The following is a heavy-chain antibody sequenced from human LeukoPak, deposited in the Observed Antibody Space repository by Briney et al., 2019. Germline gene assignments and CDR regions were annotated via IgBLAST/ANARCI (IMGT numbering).Heavy chain of an antibody. CDR2: IEQDGSQK. CDR3: ARNSGSYPFDY. V-gene: IGHV3-7*01. J-gene: IGHJ4*02. CDR1: GFTFSSYW. D-gene: IGHD1-26*01. Sequence: PGGSLRLSCAASGFTFSSYWLSWVRQAPGQWLEWVASIEQDGSQKYYVDSVRGRFTISRDNAKNSVYLQMNSLRVEDTAVYYCARNSGSYPFDYWGQGTLVTVSS.